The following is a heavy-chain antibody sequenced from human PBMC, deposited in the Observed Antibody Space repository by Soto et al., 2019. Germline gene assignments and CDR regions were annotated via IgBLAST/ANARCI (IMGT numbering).Heavy chain of an antibody. J-gene: IGHJ6*02. D-gene: IGHD4-4*01. V-gene: IGHV3-30*03. CDR1: GFSLSIYG. CDR3: VKAYNNFVLRDFSYYGMDV. Sequence: GGSLRLSCAASGFSLSIYGVHWVRHAPVKGLEWVALISFDGSDKYYGDSVKGRFTISRGISGNTVHLQMDGLRPEDTAVYYCVKAYNNFVLRDFSYYGMDVWGQGTAVTVSS. CDR2: ISFDGSDK.